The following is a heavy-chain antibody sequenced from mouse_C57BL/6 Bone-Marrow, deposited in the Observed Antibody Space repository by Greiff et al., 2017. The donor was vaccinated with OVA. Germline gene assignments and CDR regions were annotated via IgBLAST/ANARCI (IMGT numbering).Heavy chain of an antibody. CDR1: GYTFTDYN. Sequence: EVQLQQSGPELVKPGASVKIPCKASGYTFTDYNMDWVKQSHGKSLEWIGDINPNNGGTIYNQKFKGKATLTVDKSSSTAYMELRSLTSEDTAVYYCARSRAYYSNLYAMDYWGQGTSVTVSS. J-gene: IGHJ4*01. V-gene: IGHV1-18*01. CDR3: ARSRAYYSNLYAMDY. CDR2: INPNNGGT. D-gene: IGHD2-5*01.